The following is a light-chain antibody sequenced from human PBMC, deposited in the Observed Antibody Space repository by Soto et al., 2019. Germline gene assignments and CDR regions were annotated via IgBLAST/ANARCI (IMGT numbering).Light chain of an antibody. V-gene: IGKV3-15*01. CDR2: GPS. CDR3: QQYNNWPRT. CDR1: QSVSYN. Sequence: EIVMTQSPATLSVSPGERVTLSCRASQSVSYNLAWYQQKPGQAPRLLIYGPSTRATGIPARFSGSGSGTEFTLTISSLQSEDFALYYCQQYNNWPRTFGRGTKVEIK. J-gene: IGKJ1*01.